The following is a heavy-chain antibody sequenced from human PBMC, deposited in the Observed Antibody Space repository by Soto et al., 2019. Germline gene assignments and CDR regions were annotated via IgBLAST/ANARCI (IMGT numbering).Heavy chain of an antibody. J-gene: IGHJ5*02. CDR2: IIGSGGST. Sequence: EVQLLESGGGLVQPGVSLRLSCAASGFTFSSYAMSWVRQAPGKGLEWVSTIIGSGGSTHYADSVKGRFTISRDNSKNSLQRQMNSLRTEDTAAYYCAKFYGGNSAHTYNVAPWGQGTLVTVSS. CDR1: GFTFSSYA. CDR3: AKFYGGNSAHTYNVAP. V-gene: IGHV3-23*01. D-gene: IGHD2-21*02.